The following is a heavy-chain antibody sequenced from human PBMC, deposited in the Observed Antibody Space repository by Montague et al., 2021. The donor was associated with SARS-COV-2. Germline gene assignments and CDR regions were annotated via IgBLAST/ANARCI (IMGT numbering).Heavy chain of an antibody. CDR2: IVHTGTT. Sequence: SETLSLTCAVYGGSLSGYYWSWIRQFPGKGLEWIGEIVHTGTTKYNPSLESRVTMSIDTSKKQFSLNLTSVTAADTAVYYCARGGGNSADHYYDGMDVWGLGTTVTVSS. CDR1: GGSLSGYY. J-gene: IGHJ6*02. V-gene: IGHV4-34*01. CDR3: ARGGGNSADHYYDGMDV. D-gene: IGHD4-23*01.